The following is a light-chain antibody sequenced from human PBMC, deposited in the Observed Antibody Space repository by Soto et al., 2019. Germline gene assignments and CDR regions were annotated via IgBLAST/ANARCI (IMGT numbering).Light chain of an antibody. CDR3: AAWDDSLSGWV. CDR1: SSSIGSNY. Sequence: QSVLTQPPSASRTPGQRVTISCSGSSSSIGSNYVYWYQHLPGTAPRLLIYRNNQRPSGVPDRFSGSKSGTSASLAISGLRSEDEADYYCAAWDDSLSGWVFGGGTKVTVL. CDR2: RNN. J-gene: IGLJ3*02. V-gene: IGLV1-47*01.